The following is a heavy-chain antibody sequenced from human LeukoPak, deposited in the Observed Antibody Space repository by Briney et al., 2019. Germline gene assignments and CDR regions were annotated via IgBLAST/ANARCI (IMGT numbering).Heavy chain of an antibody. CDR3: AKDIAYYYDSSGYYHDY. J-gene: IGHJ4*02. CDR2: ISGSGGST. CDR1: GFTFSSYA. D-gene: IGHD3-22*01. V-gene: IGHV3-23*01. Sequence: GGSPRLSCAASGFTFSSYAMSWVRQAPGKGLEWVSAISGSGGSTYYADSVKGRFTISRDNSKNTLYPQMNSLRAEDTAVYYCAKDIAYYYDSSGYYHDYWGQGTLVTVSS.